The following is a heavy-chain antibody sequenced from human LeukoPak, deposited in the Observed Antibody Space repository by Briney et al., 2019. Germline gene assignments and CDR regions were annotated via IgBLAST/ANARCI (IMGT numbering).Heavy chain of an antibody. Sequence: GRSLRLSCAASGFTFSNYGMHWVRQAPGKGLEWVAVIGYDGSNKYYADSVKGRFTISRDNSKNTVYLQMNSLSAEDTAVYYCAKDEGYDPIYYLESWGQGTLVTVSS. CDR2: IGYDGSNK. CDR1: GFTFSNYG. D-gene: IGHD5-12*01. CDR3: AKDEGYDPIYYLES. J-gene: IGHJ4*02. V-gene: IGHV3-33*06.